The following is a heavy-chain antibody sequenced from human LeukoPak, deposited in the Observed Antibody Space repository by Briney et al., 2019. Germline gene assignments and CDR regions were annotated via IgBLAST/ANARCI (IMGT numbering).Heavy chain of an antibody. CDR3: ARDYYGSGSNNWFDP. V-gene: IGHV4-34*01. D-gene: IGHD3-10*01. CDR1: GGSLSGYY. CDR2: NNHSGST. J-gene: IGHJ5*02. Sequence: SETLSLTCAVYGGSLSGYYLGWIRQPPGKGLEWIGENNHSGSTNYNPSLKSRVTISVDTSKNQFSLKLSSVTAADTAVYYSARDYYGSGSNNWFDPWGQGTLVTVSS.